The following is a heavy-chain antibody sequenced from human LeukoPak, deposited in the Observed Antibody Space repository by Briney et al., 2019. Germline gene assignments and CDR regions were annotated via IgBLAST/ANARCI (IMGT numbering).Heavy chain of an antibody. J-gene: IGHJ3*02. D-gene: IGHD3-16*01. Sequence: ASVMVSCKASGYTFTSYGISWVRQAPGQGLEWMGWISAYNGNTNYAQKLQGRVTMTTDTSTSTAYMELRSLRSDDTAVYYCARDPHYVWGSSNAFDIWGQGTMVTVSS. CDR1: GYTFTSYG. CDR2: ISAYNGNT. V-gene: IGHV1-18*01. CDR3: ARDPHYVWGSSNAFDI.